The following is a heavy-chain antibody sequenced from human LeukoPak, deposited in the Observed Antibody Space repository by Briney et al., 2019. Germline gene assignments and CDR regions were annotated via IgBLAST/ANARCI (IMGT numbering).Heavy chain of an antibody. CDR3: ARDGTAMVITNGYFDY. CDR1: GFTFASYA. J-gene: IGHJ4*02. D-gene: IGHD5-18*01. V-gene: IGHV3-23*01. CDR2: VSGSGGST. Sequence: GGSLRLSCATSGFTFASYAMTWVRQAPGKGLEWVSSVSGSGGSTYSADSVKGRFTISRDNSKNTLYLQINSLRAEDTAVYYCARDGTAMVITNGYFDYWGQGTLVTVSS.